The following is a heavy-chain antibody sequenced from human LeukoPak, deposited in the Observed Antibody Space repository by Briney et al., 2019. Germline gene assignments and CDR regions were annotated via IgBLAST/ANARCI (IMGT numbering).Heavy chain of an antibody. Sequence: GVSLRLSCAASGFTFDDYAMHWVRQAPGKGLEWVSLISGDGGSTYYADSVKGRFTISRDNSKNSLYLQMNSLRTDDTALYYCAKDEGFGEPIYFYYYGMDVWGQGTTVTVSS. CDR3: AKDEGFGEPIYFYYYGMDV. CDR2: ISGDGGST. D-gene: IGHD3-10*01. V-gene: IGHV3-43*02. CDR1: GFTFDDYA. J-gene: IGHJ6*02.